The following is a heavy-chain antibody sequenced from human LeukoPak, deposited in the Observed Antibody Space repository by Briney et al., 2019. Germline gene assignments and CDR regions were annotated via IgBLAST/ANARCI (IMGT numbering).Heavy chain of an antibody. CDR3: ARADVDAPDLDI. V-gene: IGHV1-46*01. Sequence: ASVKVSCKASGYTFTSYYMHWVRQAPGQGLEGMGIINPSGGSTSYAQKFQGRVTMTRDMSTSTVYMELSSLRSEDTAVYYCARADVDAPDLDIWGQGTMVTVSS. J-gene: IGHJ3*02. CDR2: INPSGGST. CDR1: GYTFTSYY. D-gene: IGHD2-2*01.